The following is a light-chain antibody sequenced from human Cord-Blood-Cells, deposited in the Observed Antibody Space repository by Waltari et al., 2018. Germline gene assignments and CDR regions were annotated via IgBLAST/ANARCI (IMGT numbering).Light chain of an antibody. Sequence: QSALTQPASVSGSPGQSITISCTGTSSDVGGYNYVSWYQQHPGKAPKLIIYDVSNRPSGVSNRFSGSKSGNTASLTISGLQAEDEADYYCSSYTSSSTPYYVFGTGTK. J-gene: IGLJ1*01. CDR1: SSDVGGYNY. V-gene: IGLV2-14*01. CDR2: DVS. CDR3: SSYTSSSTPYYV.